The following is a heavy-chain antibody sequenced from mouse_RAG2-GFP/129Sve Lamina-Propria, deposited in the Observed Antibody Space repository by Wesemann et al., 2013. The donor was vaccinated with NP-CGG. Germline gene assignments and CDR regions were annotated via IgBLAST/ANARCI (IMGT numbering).Heavy chain of an antibody. CDR2: IHPSDTDT. CDR3: AMEGAYYSKNY. CDR1: GYTFTNYW. Sequence: QVQLQQPGAELVKPGASVKVSCKASGYTFTNYWIHWVKQRPGQGLEWIGKIHPSDTDTNYNQKFKGKATLTVDKSSSTAYMQLSSLTSEDSAVYYCAMEGAYYSKNYWGQGTSVTVSS. J-gene: IGHJ4*01. D-gene: IGHD2-5*01. V-gene: IGHV1-74*01.